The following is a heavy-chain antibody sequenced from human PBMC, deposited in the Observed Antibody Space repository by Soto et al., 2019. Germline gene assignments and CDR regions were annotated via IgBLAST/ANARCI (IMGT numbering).Heavy chain of an antibody. Sequence: LSQTLSLTCAISGDSVSSNTAAWNWIRSSPSRGLEWLGRTYYRSKWYNDYAVSVKSRITINPDTSKNQFSLQLNSVTPEDTAVYYCASTSIAAAGPVEYNWFDPWGQGTLVTVSS. D-gene: IGHD6-13*01. CDR1: GDSVSSNTAA. CDR3: ASTSIAAAGPVEYNWFDP. V-gene: IGHV6-1*01. J-gene: IGHJ5*02. CDR2: TYYRSKWYN.